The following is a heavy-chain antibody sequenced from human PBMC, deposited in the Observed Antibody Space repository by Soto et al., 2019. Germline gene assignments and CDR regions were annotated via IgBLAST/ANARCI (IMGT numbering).Heavy chain of an antibody. CDR1: GGSSSGYY. J-gene: IGHJ6*02. V-gene: IGHV4-4*07. Sequence: QVQLQESGPGLVKPSETLSLTCSVSGGSSSGYYWSWIRQPAGKGLEWIGRIYTSGSPYYNPSLKRRVTMSVDSSSHQLSLKLSSVTAADTAVYYCAREDYGVLDVWGQGTTVTVSS. CDR2: IYTSGSP. CDR3: AREDYGVLDV. D-gene: IGHD3-16*01.